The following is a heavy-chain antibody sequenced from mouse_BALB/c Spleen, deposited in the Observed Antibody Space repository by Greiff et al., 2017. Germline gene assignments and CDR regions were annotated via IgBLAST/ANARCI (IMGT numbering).Heavy chain of an antibody. CDR1: GFAFSSYD. V-gene: IGHV5-12-1*01. J-gene: IGHJ4*01. CDR3: ARHTRRPPSLPYYAMDY. CDR2: ISSGGGST. D-gene: IGHD1-1*01. Sequence: EVHLVESGGGLVKPGGSLKLSCAASGFAFSSYDMSWVRQTPEKRLEWVAYISSGGGSTYYPDTVKGRFTISRDNAKNTLYLQMSSLKSEDTAMYYCARHTRRPPSLPYYAMDYWGQGTSVTVSS.